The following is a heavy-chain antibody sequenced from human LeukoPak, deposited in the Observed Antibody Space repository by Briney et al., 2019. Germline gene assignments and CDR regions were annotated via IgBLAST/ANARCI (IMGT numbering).Heavy chain of an antibody. CDR3: AGLESGYYYGSGSYYPNDY. Sequence: SETLSLTCAVYGGSFSGYYWSWIRQPPGKGLEWIGEINHSGSTNYNPSLKSRVTISVDTSKNQFSLKLSSVTAADTAVYYCAGLESGYYYGSGSYYPNDYWGQGTLVTVSS. CDR1: GGSFSGYY. J-gene: IGHJ4*02. D-gene: IGHD3-10*01. CDR2: INHSGST. V-gene: IGHV4-34*01.